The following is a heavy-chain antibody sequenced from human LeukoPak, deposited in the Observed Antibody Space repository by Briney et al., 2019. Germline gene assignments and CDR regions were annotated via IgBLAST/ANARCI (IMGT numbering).Heavy chain of an antibody. Sequence: GGSLRLSCAASGFTFSNAWMSWVRQAPGKGLEWVGRIKSKTDGGTTDYAAPVKGRFTISRDDSKNTLYLQMNSLKTEDTAVYYCTTDPSGSYCSSTSCPYYYYYYGMDVWGQGTTVTVSS. J-gene: IGHJ6*02. V-gene: IGHV3-15*01. D-gene: IGHD2-2*01. CDR3: TTDPSGSYCSSTSCPYYYYYYGMDV. CDR2: IKSKTDGGTT. CDR1: GFTFSNAW.